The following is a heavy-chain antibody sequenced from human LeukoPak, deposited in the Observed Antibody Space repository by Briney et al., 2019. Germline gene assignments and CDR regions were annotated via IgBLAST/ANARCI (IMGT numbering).Heavy chain of an antibody. CDR1: GYTFTGYY. Sequence: ASVKVSCKASGYTFTGYYVHWVRQAPGQGLEWMGWINPNSGDTNYAQKLQGRVTMTTDTSTSTAYMELRSLRSDDTAVYYCAREIERINFDYWGQGTLVTVSS. J-gene: IGHJ4*02. CDR2: INPNSGDT. V-gene: IGHV1-2*02. D-gene: IGHD3-10*01. CDR3: AREIERINFDY.